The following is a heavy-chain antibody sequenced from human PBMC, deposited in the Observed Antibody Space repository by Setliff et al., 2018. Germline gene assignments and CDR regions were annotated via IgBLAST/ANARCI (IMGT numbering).Heavy chain of an antibody. V-gene: IGHV4-34*01. CDR1: GGSFSGYY. Sequence: KTSETLSLTCAVYGGSFSGYYWSWVRQPPGKRLEWIGEISHSGSTNYNPSLKSRVTISVDTSKNQFSLKLSSVTAADTAVYYCARGRIQLWKYYFDYWGQGTLVTVSS. D-gene: IGHD5-18*01. CDR2: ISHSGST. J-gene: IGHJ4*02. CDR3: ARGRIQLWKYYFDY.